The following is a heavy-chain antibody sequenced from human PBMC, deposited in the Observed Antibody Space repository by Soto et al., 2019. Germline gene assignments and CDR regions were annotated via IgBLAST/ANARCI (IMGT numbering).Heavy chain of an antibody. CDR1: GYTFTSYG. Sequence: VAPVKVSCKASGYTFTSYGISWVRQAPGQGLEWMGWIIANYGNTNYAQKLQGRVTMTTDTSTSTAYLELSSLRSEDTAVYYCARKGSSSYYYYYYGMDVWGQGTTVTVSS. CDR2: IIANYGNT. V-gene: IGHV1-18*01. J-gene: IGHJ6*02. CDR3: ARKGSSSYYYYYYGMDV. D-gene: IGHD6-6*01.